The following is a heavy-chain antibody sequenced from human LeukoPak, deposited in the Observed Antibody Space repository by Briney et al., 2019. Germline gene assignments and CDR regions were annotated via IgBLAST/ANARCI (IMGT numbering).Heavy chain of an antibody. Sequence: ASVKVSCKASGGTLRSYAISWVRQAPGQALEWMGVIIPIFGTANYAQKFQGRVTITADESTSTAYMELSSLRSEDTAVYYCARAGSTYCTNGVCYGNWFDPWGQGTLVTVSS. CDR2: IIPIFGTA. V-gene: IGHV1-69*13. J-gene: IGHJ5*02. D-gene: IGHD2-8*01. CDR3: ARAGSTYCTNGVCYGNWFDP. CDR1: GGTLRSYA.